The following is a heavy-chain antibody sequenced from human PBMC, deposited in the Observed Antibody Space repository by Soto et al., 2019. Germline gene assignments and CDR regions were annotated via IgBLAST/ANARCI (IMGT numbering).Heavy chain of an antibody. CDR2: IWYDGSNK. V-gene: IGHV3-33*01. CDR3: ARDRLEYYYDSSGSLGY. J-gene: IGHJ4*02. Sequence: GGSLRLSCAASGFTFSSYGMHWVRQAPGKGLEWVAVIWYDGSNKYYADSVKGRFTISRDNSKNTLYLQMNSLRAGDTAVYYCARDRLEYYYDSSGSLGYWGQGTLVTVSS. D-gene: IGHD3-22*01. CDR1: GFTFSSYG.